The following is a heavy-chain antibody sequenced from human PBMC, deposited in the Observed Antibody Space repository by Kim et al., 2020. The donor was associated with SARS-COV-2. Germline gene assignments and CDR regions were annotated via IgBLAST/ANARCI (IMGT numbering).Heavy chain of an antibody. CDR3: AKGRAGDYYDSSGYYAPRGY. CDR2: ISGSGGST. V-gene: IGHV3-23*01. Sequence: GGSLRLSCAASGFTFSSYAMSWVRQAPGKGLEWVSAISGSGGSTYDADSVKGRFTISRDNSKNTRYLQMNSLRAEDTAVYYCAKGRAGDYYDSSGYYAPRGYWGQGTLVTVSS. D-gene: IGHD3-22*01. J-gene: IGHJ4*02. CDR1: GFTFSSYA.